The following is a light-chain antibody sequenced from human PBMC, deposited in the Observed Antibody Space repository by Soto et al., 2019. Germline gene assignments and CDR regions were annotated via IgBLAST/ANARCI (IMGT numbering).Light chain of an antibody. CDR1: HNIGSW. V-gene: IGKV1-5*01. J-gene: IGKJ2*01. CDR3: QQYDSYSYT. CDR2: GAS. Sequence: DIQMTQSPSTLSASVGDRVTITCRASHNIGSWLAWYQQKPGKAPNLLIYGASSLQSGVPSRFSGSGFGTEFTLTISSLQPDDFATYHCQQYDSYSYTFGQGTKLEIK.